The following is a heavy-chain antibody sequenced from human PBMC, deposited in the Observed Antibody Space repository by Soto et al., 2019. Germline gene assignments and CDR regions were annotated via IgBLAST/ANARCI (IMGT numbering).Heavy chain of an antibody. J-gene: IGHJ4*02. D-gene: IGHD6-13*01. Sequence: SGPTPVKHTQTLTLACSFPGFALTTSEMCVSWIRHPPGKALEWPALIGWDGDRFYSTSLKTRLTISKDTSKNQVVLTMTNMDPVETATYYCARSPRLEAAGTGEFDYWSQGTLVTVS. CDR3: ARSPRLEAAGTGEFDY. CDR2: IGWDGDR. V-gene: IGHV2-70*13. CDR1: GFALTTSEMC.